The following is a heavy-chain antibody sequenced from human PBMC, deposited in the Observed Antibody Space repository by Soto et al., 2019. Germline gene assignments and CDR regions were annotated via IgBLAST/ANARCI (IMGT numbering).Heavy chain of an antibody. CDR1: GFTFTNYH. D-gene: IGHD2-15*01. V-gene: IGHV3-21*01. CDR2: INPDSTYI. CDR3: ARDLGRLLRSGCADD. J-gene: IGHJ4*02. Sequence: EMYLVESGGGLVEPGGSLRLSCAASGFTFTNYHMNWVRQAPGKGLEWVSSINPDSTYIYYADSVRGRFTISRDNAKDSLYLHMTSLRVEDTAVYFCARDLGRLLRSGCADDWGQGTLVTVSS.